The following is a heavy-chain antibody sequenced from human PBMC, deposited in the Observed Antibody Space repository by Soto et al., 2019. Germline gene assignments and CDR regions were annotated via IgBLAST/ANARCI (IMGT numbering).Heavy chain of an antibody. CDR2: ISDSADSA. CDR1: GFTFRIHA. V-gene: IGHV3-23*01. D-gene: IGHD2-15*01. CDR3: ARPYGGKIGDALEL. J-gene: IGHJ3*01. Sequence: TGGSLILSCAASGFTFRIHAMSWVRQVPGKGLEWVSTISDSADSAYYADSVKGRFTISRDNSKNTLYLQMNSLRAEDTAVYYCARPYGGKIGDALELWGPGT.